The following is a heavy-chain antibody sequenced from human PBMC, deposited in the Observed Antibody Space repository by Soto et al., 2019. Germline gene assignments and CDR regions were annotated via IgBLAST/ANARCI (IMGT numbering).Heavy chain of an antibody. Sequence: QVQLVQSGAEVKKPGASVKVSCKASGYTFTSYAMHWVRQAPGQRLEWMGWINAGNGNTKYSQKFQGRVTITRDTSASTAYMELSSLRSEDTAVYYCARVGENDLWSGYYTVAWFDPWGQGTLVTVSS. D-gene: IGHD3-3*01. CDR3: ARVGENDLWSGYYTVAWFDP. CDR1: GYTFTSYA. J-gene: IGHJ5*02. V-gene: IGHV1-3*01. CDR2: INAGNGNT.